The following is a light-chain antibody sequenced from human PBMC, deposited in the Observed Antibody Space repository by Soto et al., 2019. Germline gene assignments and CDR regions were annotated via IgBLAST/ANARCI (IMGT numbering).Light chain of an antibody. V-gene: IGKV1-39*01. J-gene: IGKJ5*01. Sequence: DIQMTQSPSSLSASVGDRVTITCRVSQSISSYLNWYQQKPGKAPKLLIYAASSLQSGVPSRFSGSGSGTDFTLTISSLQPDDSATYYCQQSYSTLITFGQGTRLEIK. CDR1: QSISSY. CDR2: AAS. CDR3: QQSYSTLIT.